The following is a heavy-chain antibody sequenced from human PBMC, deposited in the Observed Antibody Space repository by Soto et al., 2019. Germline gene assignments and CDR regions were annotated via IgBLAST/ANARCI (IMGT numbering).Heavy chain of an antibody. CDR1: GGTFTSYA. Sequence: SVKVSCKASGGTFTSYAISWVRQAPGQGLEWMGGIIPIFGTANYAQKFQGRVTITADESTSTAYMELNSLRAEDTAVYYCARTDRITIFGDFDYWGQGTLVTVSS. D-gene: IGHD3-3*01. J-gene: IGHJ4*02. V-gene: IGHV1-69*13. CDR2: IIPIFGTA. CDR3: ARTDRITIFGDFDY.